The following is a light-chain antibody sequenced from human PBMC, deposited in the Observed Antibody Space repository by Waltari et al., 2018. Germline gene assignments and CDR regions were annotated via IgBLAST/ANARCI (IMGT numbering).Light chain of an antibody. Sequence: QSALTQPRSVSGPPGQSVPISCTGTSSAVGGYHHVSWYQQHPGKAPKPMIYDVSKRPSGVPDRFSGSKSGNTASLTISGLQAEDEADYYCCSYAGTVVFGGGTKLTVL. CDR2: DVS. J-gene: IGLJ2*01. V-gene: IGLV2-11*01. CDR1: SSAVGGYHH. CDR3: CSYAGTVV.